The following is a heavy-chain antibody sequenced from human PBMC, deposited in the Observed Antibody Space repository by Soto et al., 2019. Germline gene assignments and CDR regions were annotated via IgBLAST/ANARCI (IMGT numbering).Heavy chain of an antibody. CDR2: TYYRSKWYN. D-gene: IGHD3-22*01. CDR1: GDSVSSNSAA. J-gene: IGHJ3*02. CDR3: ARGGTPHYYDTVAAFDI. Sequence: SQTLSLTCAISGDSVSSNSAAWNWIRQSPSRGLEWLGRTYYRSKWYNDYAVSVESRITTNPDTSKNHFSLQLNSVTPEDTAVYYCARGGTPHYYDTVAAFDIWGQGTMVTVSS. V-gene: IGHV6-1*01.